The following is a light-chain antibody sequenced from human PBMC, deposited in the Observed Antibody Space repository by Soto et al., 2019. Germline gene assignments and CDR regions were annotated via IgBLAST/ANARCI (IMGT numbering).Light chain of an antibody. CDR1: SSNIGSNT. CDR3: CSYAGNNKFV. J-gene: IGLJ1*01. Sequence: QPVLTQPPSASGTPGQRVTISCSGSSSNIGSNTVNWYQQLPGTAPKLLIYSNNQRPSGVPDRFSGSKSGTSASLAISGLQSEDEADYYCCSYAGNNKFVFGPGTKLTVL. V-gene: IGLV1-44*01. CDR2: SNN.